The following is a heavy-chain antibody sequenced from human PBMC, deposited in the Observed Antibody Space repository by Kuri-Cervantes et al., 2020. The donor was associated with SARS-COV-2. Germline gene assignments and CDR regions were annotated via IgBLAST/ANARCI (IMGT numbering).Heavy chain of an antibody. CDR2: IYNSGST. CDR3: ARVSGSGSNWAWCFDL. V-gene: IGHV4-59*01. D-gene: IGHD1-26*01. Sequence: SETLSLTCAPTGASISSYYWSWIRQPPGKGLEWIGYIYNSGSTNYNPSLKSRVTISVDTSKNQFSLKLSSVTAADTAVYHCARVSGSGSNWAWCFDLWGRGTLVTVSS. J-gene: IGHJ2*01. CDR1: GASISSYY.